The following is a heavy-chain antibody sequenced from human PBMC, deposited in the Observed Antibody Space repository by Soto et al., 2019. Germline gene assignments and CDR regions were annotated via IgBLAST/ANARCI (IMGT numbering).Heavy chain of an antibody. Sequence: SETLSLTCTVSGGSISSGGYYWSWIRQHPGKGLEWIGYIYYSGSTYYNPSLKSRVTISVDTSKNQFSLKLSSVTAADTAVYYCARELKNCGGGSCLHDAFDIWGQGTMVTVSS. J-gene: IGHJ3*02. D-gene: IGHD2-15*01. CDR3: ARELKNCGGGSCLHDAFDI. CDR1: GGSISSGGYY. CDR2: IYYSGST. V-gene: IGHV4-31*03.